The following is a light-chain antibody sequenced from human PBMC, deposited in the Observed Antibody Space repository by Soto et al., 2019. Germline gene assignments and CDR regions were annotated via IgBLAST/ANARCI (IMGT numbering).Light chain of an antibody. CDR1: QSVSSSY. V-gene: IGKV3-20*01. CDR3: QQYGSSAWT. J-gene: IGKJ1*01. Sequence: EIVLTQSPGTLSLSPGERATLSCRASQSVSSSYLAWYQQKPGQAPRLLIYGASSRANGIPDRFSGSGSGTDFTLTISRLEPEDFAVYYCQQYGSSAWTFGQGTKVESK. CDR2: GAS.